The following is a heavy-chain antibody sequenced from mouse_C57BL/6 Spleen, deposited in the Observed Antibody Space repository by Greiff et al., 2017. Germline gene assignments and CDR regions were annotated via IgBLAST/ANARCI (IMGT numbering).Heavy chain of an antibody. J-gene: IGHJ2*01. CDR2: IAPSDSYT. Sequence: QVQLQQPGAELVKPGASVKLSCKASGYTFTSYWMQWVKQRPGQGLEWIGEIAPSDSYTKYNQKFKGKATLTVDTSSSPAYMQRSSLTSEDSAVYYCARRGYFDYWGQGTTLTVSS. CDR1: GYTFTSYW. V-gene: IGHV1-50*01. CDR3: ARRGYFDY.